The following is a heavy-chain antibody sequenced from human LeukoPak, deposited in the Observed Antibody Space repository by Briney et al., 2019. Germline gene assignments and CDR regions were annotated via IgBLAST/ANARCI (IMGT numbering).Heavy chain of an antibody. CDR3: ARDRRLNYYDSSGYPDY. CDR1: GFTFSSYA. CDR2: ISYDGSNK. D-gene: IGHD3-22*01. J-gene: IGHJ4*02. V-gene: IGHV3-30*04. Sequence: GGSLRLSCAASGFTFSSYAMHWVRQAPGKGLEWVAVISYDGSNKYYADSVKGRFTISRDNSKNTLYLQMNSLRAEDTAVYYCARDRRLNYYDSSGYPDYWGQGTLVIVSS.